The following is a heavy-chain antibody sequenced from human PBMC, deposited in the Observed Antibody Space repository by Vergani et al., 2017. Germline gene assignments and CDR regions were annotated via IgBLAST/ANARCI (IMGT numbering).Heavy chain of an antibody. CDR1: GFTLSDHV. Sequence: EVQLVESGGGLVQPGGSLRLSCAASGFTLSDHVMDWVRQGPGKGLEWLSHINSHSSVIQYADSVRGRFTVSRDNGNDSLYLQMNSLRAEDTAVYFCARVRSCSAGRCYRMDVWGQGTTVIVSS. J-gene: IGHJ6*02. V-gene: IGHV3-48*01. CDR2: INSHSSVI. D-gene: IGHD2-15*01. CDR3: ARVRSCSAGRCYRMDV.